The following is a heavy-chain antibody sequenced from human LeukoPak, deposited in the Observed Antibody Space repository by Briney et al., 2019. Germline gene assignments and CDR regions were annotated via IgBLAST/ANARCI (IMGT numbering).Heavy chain of an antibody. J-gene: IGHJ6*03. CDR1: GFTFSSYG. V-gene: IGHV3-30*02. D-gene: IGHD2-2*01. CDR3: AKSRSTRLDYYYYYMDV. CDR2: IWYDGSNK. Sequence: GGSLRLSCAASGFTFSSYGMHWVRQAPGKGLEWVAVIWYDGSNKYYADSVKGRFTISRDNSKNTLYLQMNSLRAEDTAVYYCAKSRSTRLDYYYYYMDVWGKGTTVTVSS.